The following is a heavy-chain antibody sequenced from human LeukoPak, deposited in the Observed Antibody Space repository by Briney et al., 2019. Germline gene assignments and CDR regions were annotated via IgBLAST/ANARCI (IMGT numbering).Heavy chain of an antibody. J-gene: IGHJ4*02. D-gene: IGHD3-10*01. V-gene: IGHV3-30*04. CDR2: ISYDGSNK. CDR3: ARVQSTMVRGVTPLNY. Sequence: PGGSLRFSCAASGFTFSSYAMHGVRQAPGKGLEWVAVISYDGSNKYYADSVKGRFTISRDNSKNTLYLQMNSLRAEDTAVYYCARVQSTMVRGVTPLNYWGQGTLVTVSS. CDR1: GFTFSSYA.